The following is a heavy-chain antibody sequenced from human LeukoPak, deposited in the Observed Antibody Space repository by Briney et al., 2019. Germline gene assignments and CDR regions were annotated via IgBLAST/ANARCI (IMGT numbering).Heavy chain of an antibody. Sequence: SETLSLTCTVSGGSISSSSYYWGWIRQPPGKGLEWIGSIYYSGSTYYNPSLKSRVTISVDTSKNQFSLKLGSVTAADTAVYYCARGGYYYDSSGYFPQMNYYYYMDVWGKGTTVTISS. CDR2: IYYSGST. D-gene: IGHD3-22*01. V-gene: IGHV4-39*07. J-gene: IGHJ6*03. CDR1: GGSISSSSYY. CDR3: ARGGYYYDSSGYFPQMNYYYYMDV.